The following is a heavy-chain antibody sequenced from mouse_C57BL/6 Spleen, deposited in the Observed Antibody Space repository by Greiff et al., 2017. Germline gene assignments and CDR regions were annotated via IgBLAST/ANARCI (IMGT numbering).Heavy chain of an antibody. CDR1: GYSITSGYY. J-gene: IGHJ2*01. CDR2: ISYDGSN. D-gene: IGHD1-1*01. V-gene: IGHV3-6*01. CDR3: ARFITTVGFDY. Sequence: EVQLQASGPGLVKPSQSLSLTCSVTGYSITSGYYWNWIRQFPGNKLEWMGYISYDGSNNYNPSLKNRISVTRDPSKNQLFLKLTSVTTEDTATYYCARFITTVGFDYWGQGPTLTVSS.